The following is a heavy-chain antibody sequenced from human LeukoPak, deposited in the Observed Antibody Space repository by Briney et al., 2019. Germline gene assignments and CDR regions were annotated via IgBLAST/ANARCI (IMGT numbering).Heavy chain of an antibody. CDR1: GGSISSGGYY. CDR3: ARGRLGWLQSYYFDY. CDR2: IYYSGST. J-gene: IGHJ4*02. D-gene: IGHD5-24*01. V-gene: IGHV4-31*03. Sequence: SETLSLTCTVSGGSISSGGYYWSWIRQHPGKGLEWIGYIYYSGSTYYNPSLKSRVTISVDTSKNQFSLKLSSVTAADTAVYYCARGRLGWLQSYYFDYWGQGTLVTVSS.